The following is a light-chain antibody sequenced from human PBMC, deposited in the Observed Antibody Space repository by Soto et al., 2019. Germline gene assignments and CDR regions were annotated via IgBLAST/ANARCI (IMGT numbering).Light chain of an antibody. V-gene: IGLV2-14*01. CDR1: SSDVGGYNY. CDR2: DVS. CDR3: SSYTSTYTYV. J-gene: IGLJ1*01. Sequence: QAVVTQPASVSGSPGQSITISCTGTSSDVGGYNYVSWYQQHPGKAPKLMIYDVSNRPSGVSDRFSGSKSGNTASLTISGLQAEDEADFYCSSYTSTYTYVFGTGTKLTVL.